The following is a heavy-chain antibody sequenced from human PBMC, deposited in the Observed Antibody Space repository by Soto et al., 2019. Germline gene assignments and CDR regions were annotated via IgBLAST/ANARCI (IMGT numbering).Heavy chain of an antibody. CDR2: MSPSSGNT. CDR1: GYTFTTYE. V-gene: IGHV1-8*01. D-gene: IGHD3-16*01. Sequence: QVQLVQSGAEVKKPGASVKVSCKASGYTFTTYEINWVRQVPGPGLEWMGWMSPSSGNTGYVDQFRGRVTMTSNTSMTTAYMELSILRSEDTAVYYCARVGGLLFGDHGMDVWGQGTTVTVSS. CDR3: ARVGGLLFGDHGMDV. J-gene: IGHJ6*02.